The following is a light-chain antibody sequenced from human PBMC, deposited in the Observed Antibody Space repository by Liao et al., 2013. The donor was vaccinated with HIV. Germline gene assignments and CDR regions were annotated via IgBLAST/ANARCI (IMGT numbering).Light chain of an antibody. CDR2: QDN. J-gene: IGLJ2*01. V-gene: IGLV3-1*01. CDR1: KLGDKY. CDR3: QAWDRNTAI. Sequence: SYELTQPPSVSVSPGQTASITCSGDKLGDKYASWYQQKPGQSPVLVMYQDNKRPSGIPERFSGSNSGNTATLTISGTQPTDEADYYCQAWDRNTAIFGGGTKLTVL.